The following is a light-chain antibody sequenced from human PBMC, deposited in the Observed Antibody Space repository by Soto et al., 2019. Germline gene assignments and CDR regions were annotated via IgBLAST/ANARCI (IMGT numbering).Light chain of an antibody. CDR1: QYIGDF. CDR2: GAS. J-gene: IGKJ1*01. V-gene: IGKV1-39*01. CDR3: QESFFTLGT. Sequence: DIQMTQSPSSLSASVGDRVTITCRASQYIGDFLNWYQQTPGKAPKLLIFGASNLHIGVPSRFSGSGSGTEFTLTINNLQREDFATYSCQESFFTLGTFGRGTKVEI.